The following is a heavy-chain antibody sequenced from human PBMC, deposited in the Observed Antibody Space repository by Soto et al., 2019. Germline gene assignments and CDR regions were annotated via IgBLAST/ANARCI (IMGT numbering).Heavy chain of an antibody. J-gene: IGHJ4*02. CDR2: ISDSGDRT. CDR1: EFTFNIFD. Sequence: EVHLLESGGGWVQPGGSLRLSCAASEFTFNIFDMSWVRQAPGKGLEWVSMISDSGDRTYYAGSVRGRFTMSRDNSKNTVYLQMAGLRAEVTAIYYCVKGGWLDYWGQGTLVTVSS. CDR3: VKGGWLDY. D-gene: IGHD5-12*01. V-gene: IGHV3-23*01.